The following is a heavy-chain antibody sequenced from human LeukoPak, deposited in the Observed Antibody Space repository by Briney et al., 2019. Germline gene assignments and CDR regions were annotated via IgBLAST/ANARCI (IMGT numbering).Heavy chain of an antibody. Sequence: GGSLRLSCADSGFTFSTYSMNWVRQAPGKGLEWVSYISSSSSTIYYADSVKGRFTISRDNAKNSLYLQMNTLRADDTAVYYCARGSTYYDSSGQAPFDYWGQGTLVTVSS. CDR3: ARGSTYYDSSGQAPFDY. J-gene: IGHJ4*02. V-gene: IGHV3-48*01. D-gene: IGHD3-22*01. CDR2: ISSSSSTI. CDR1: GFTFSTYS.